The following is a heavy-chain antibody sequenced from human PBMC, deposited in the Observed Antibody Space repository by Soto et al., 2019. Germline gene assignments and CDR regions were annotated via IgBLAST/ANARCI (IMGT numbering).Heavy chain of an antibody. CDR2: ISYDGSNK. CDR1: GFTFSSYG. Sequence: LRLSCAASGFTFSSYGMHWVRQAPGKGLEWVAVISYDGSNKYYADSVKGRFTISRDNSKNTLYLQMNSLRAEDTAVYYCAKDRGRRAGYYYGMDVWGQGTTVTVSS. CDR3: AKDRGRRAGYYYGMDV. J-gene: IGHJ6*02. V-gene: IGHV3-30*18.